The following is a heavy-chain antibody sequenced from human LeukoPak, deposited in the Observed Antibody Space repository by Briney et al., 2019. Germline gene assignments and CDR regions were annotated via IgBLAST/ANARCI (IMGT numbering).Heavy chain of an antibody. CDR2: ISSSSSYI. CDR1: GFTFSSYS. J-gene: IGHJ1*01. D-gene: IGHD2-2*01. CDR3: ARDLVPAATGGYFQH. Sequence: GGSLRLSRAASGFTFSSYSMNWVRQAPGKGLEWVSSISSSSSYIYYADSVKGRFTISRDNAKNSLYLQMNSLRAEDTAVYYCARDLVPAATGGYFQHWGQGTLVTVSS. V-gene: IGHV3-21*01.